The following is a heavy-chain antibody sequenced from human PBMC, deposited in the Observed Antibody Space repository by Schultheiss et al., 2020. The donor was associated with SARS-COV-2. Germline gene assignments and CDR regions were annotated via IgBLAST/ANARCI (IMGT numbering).Heavy chain of an antibody. Sequence: GGSLRLSCSASGFTFSSYAMHWVRQAPGKGLEYVSGISSNGGSTYYADSVKGIFTISRDNSKNTLYLQMSSLRAEDTAVYYCVKDRGYSGYDLYYYYGMDVWGQGTTVTVSS. V-gene: IGHV3-64D*06. CDR3: VKDRGYSGYDLYYYYGMDV. CDR2: ISSNGGST. J-gene: IGHJ6*02. D-gene: IGHD5-12*01. CDR1: GFTFSSYA.